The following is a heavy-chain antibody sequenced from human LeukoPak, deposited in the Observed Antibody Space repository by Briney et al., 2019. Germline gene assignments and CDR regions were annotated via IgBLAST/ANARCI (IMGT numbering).Heavy chain of an antibody. Sequence: PSETLSLTCTVSGGSISSSSYHWSWIRQPAGKGLEWIGRIYTSGSTNYNPSLKSRVTMSVDTSKNQFSLKMSSVTAADTAVYYCARVAQNLERIAAAGTSEWRANWYFDLWGRGTLVTVSS. J-gene: IGHJ2*01. V-gene: IGHV4-61*02. CDR3: ARVAQNLERIAAAGTSEWRANWYFDL. D-gene: IGHD6-13*01. CDR1: GGSISSSSYH. CDR2: IYTSGST.